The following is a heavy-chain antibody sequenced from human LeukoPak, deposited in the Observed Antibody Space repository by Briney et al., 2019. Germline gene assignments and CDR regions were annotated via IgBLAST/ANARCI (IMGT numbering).Heavy chain of an antibody. J-gene: IGHJ4*02. CDR3: ARGLASGYPPVPFDS. CDR1: GGSFDGYY. V-gene: IGHV4-34*12. Sequence: SETLSLTCAVFGGSFDGYYWTWIRQSPGTGLEWIGEIVYSGSTNYNPSLKSRVSISADTSKVQFSLTLSSVTAADTAVYFCARGLASGYPPVPFDSRGQGTLVTVSS. CDR2: IVYSGST. D-gene: IGHD3-3*01.